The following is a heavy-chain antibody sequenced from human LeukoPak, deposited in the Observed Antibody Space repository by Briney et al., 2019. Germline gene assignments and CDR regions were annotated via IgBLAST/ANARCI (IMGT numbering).Heavy chain of an antibody. V-gene: IGHV3-23*01. D-gene: IGHD2-2*01. CDR2: ISGDGGGT. CDR1: ASTFNNFV. CDR3: VKDYSTVPAAANPLFDY. Sequence: GGSLRLSCAASASTFNNFVMSWLRHAPGKGLEWVSSISGDGGGTYYDDSVKGRFTISRDNSKNTLYLQMHSLRAEDTAVYYCVKDYSTVPAAANPLFDYWGQGALVTVSS. J-gene: IGHJ4*02.